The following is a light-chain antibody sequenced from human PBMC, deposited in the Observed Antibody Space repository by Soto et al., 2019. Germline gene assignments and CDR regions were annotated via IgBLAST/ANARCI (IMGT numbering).Light chain of an antibody. CDR2: DAS. J-gene: IGKJ5*01. CDR1: HDVDIY. Sequence: EAVLTQSPATLSLSPGETATLSCRASHDVDIYVAWYQQKPGQAPRLLIYDASNRATGIPARFSGSGSGTDFTLTISSREPEDFAVYYCQQRKYWPPLTFGQGTRLE. CDR3: QQRKYWPPLT. V-gene: IGKV3-11*01.